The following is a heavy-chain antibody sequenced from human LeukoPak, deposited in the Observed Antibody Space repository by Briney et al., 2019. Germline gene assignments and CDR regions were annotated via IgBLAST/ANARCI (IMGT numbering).Heavy chain of an antibody. Sequence: SGPTLVNPTQTLTLTCSFSGFSLTSTGVGVGWIRQPPGKALEWLSLIYWDNDKRYTPGLKSRLTITKHTSKNQVVLTMTNMDPVDTATYYCAHRNGAYPHEAPFDYWGQGTLVTVSS. D-gene: IGHD4/OR15-4a*01. CDR2: IYWDNDK. J-gene: IGHJ4*02. CDR3: AHRNGAYPHEAPFDY. V-gene: IGHV2-5*02. CDR1: GFSLTSTGVG.